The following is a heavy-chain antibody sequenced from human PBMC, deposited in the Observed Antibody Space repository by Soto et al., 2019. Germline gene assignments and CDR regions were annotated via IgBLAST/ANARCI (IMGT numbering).Heavy chain of an antibody. CDR3: ARVGQKWELQN. D-gene: IGHD1-26*01. CDR2: LNRDGSST. Sequence: EVQLVESGGGLVQPGGSLRLSCAASGFTFSSYWMHWVRQAPGQGLVWVSRLNRDGSSTSYADSVKGRFTISRDNAKNTLYLEMNSLRTEDTAVYYCARVGQKWELQNWGQGTLVTVSS. V-gene: IGHV3-74*01. J-gene: IGHJ4*02. CDR1: GFTFSSYW.